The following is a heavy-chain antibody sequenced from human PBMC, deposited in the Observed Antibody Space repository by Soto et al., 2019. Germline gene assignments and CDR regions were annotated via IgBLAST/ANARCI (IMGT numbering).Heavy chain of an antibody. Sequence: SETLSLTCTVSGDSINTFFWSWIRQPPGKGLEFIGYVFHTGSTNYNPSLRSRATISVDTSKNQFSLKLSSVTAADTAVYFCARHVWAPNWFDPWGQGTLVTVSS. CDR2: VFHTGST. CDR1: GDSINTFF. V-gene: IGHV4-59*08. D-gene: IGHD1-26*01. J-gene: IGHJ5*02. CDR3: ARHVWAPNWFDP.